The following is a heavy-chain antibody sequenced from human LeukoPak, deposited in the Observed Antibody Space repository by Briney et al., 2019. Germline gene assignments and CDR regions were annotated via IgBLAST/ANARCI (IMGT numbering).Heavy chain of an antibody. V-gene: IGHV4-4*07. J-gene: IGHJ4*02. CDR1: GDSMRTSY. CDR3: AKTRGYSGYDCSDY. CDR2: IQPGGTT. D-gene: IGHD5-12*01. Sequence: PSETLPLTCTVSGDSMRTSYWSWIRQPAGKGLEWIGRIQPGGTTNDKPSLKHRLTMSLDTSKSQFSLRLTSMTAADTAVYYCAKTRGYSGYDCSDYWGQGTLVTVSS.